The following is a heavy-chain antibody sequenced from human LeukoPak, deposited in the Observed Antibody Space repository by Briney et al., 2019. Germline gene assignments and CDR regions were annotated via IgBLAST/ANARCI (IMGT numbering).Heavy chain of an antibody. J-gene: IGHJ6*03. CDR3: ARIGSYDFWSGSMDV. Sequence: SETLSLTCTVSGGSISSYYWSWIRQPPGKGLEWIGYISYSGSTNYNPSLKSRVTISVDTSKNQFSLKLSSVTAADTAVYYCARIGSYDFWSGSMDVWGKGTTVTVSS. CDR1: GGSISSYY. D-gene: IGHD3-3*01. CDR2: ISYSGST. V-gene: IGHV4-59*01.